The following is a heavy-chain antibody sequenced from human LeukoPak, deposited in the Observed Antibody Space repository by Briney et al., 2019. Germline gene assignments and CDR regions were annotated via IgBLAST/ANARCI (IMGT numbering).Heavy chain of an antibody. CDR3: ARDVGPSVAFDI. CDR2: ISSSSSYI. V-gene: IGHV3-21*01. Sequence: GGSLRRSCAASGFTFSSYSMNWVRQAPGKGLEWVSSISSSSSYIYYADSVKGRFTISRDNAKNSLYLQMNSLRAEDTAVYYCARDVGPSVAFDIWGQGTMVTVSS. CDR1: GFTFSSYS. J-gene: IGHJ3*02. D-gene: IGHD1-26*01.